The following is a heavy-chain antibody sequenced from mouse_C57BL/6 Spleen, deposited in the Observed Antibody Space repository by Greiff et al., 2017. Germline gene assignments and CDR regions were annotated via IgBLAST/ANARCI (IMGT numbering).Heavy chain of an antibody. CDR2: ISGGGGNT. Sequence: EVQRVESGGGLVKPGGSLKLSCAASGFTFSSYTMSWVRQTPEKRLEWVATISGGGGNTYYPDSVKGRITISRDNAKNTLYLQMSNLRSEDSALFYGARQDYSNYLDYWGQGTTLTVSS. D-gene: IGHD2-5*01. CDR1: GFTFSSYT. CDR3: ARQDYSNYLDY. V-gene: IGHV5-9*01. J-gene: IGHJ2*01.